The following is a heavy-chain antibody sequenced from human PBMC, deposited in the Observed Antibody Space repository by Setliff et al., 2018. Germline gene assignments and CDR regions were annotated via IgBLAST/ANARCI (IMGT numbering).Heavy chain of an antibody. J-gene: IGHJ4*02. CDR3: ARGPPDY. CDR2: INTNSGGT. CDR1: GYTFSAFY. Sequence: ASVKVSCKASGYTFSAFYIYWVRQAPGQGLEWVGRINTNSGGTNYAQKFQGWVTMTRDTSISTAYMELSRLRSDDTAVYYCARGPPDYWGQGTLVTVSS. V-gene: IGHV1-2*04.